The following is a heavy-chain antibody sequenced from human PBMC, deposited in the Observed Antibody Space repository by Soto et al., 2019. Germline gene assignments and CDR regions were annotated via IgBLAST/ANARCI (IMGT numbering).Heavy chain of an antibody. CDR1: GFTFSYYG. Sequence: GGSLRLSCGAYGFTFSYYGMHWVRQAPGKGLQWVALISHDGSNKYYADSVKGRFTISRDNSKNTLYLQMNSLRVEDTAVYYCAKEMEILTGPLNEAEPYDYWGQGTLVTVSS. CDR2: ISHDGSNK. V-gene: IGHV3-30*18. CDR3: AKEMEILTGPLNEAEPYDY. J-gene: IGHJ4*02. D-gene: IGHD3-9*01.